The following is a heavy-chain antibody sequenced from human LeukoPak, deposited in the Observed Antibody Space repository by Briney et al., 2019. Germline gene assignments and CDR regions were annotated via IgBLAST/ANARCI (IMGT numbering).Heavy chain of an antibody. Sequence: SETLSLTCTVSGGSISSSSYYWGWIRQPPGKGLEWIGSIYYSGSTYYNPSLKSLFTISVDTSKNQFSLKLRSVTAADTAVYFCARQSRGIAFGGIITDYWGLGILVTVSS. V-gene: IGHV4-39*01. CDR3: ARQSRGIAFGGIITDY. D-gene: IGHD3-16*01. J-gene: IGHJ4*02. CDR1: GGSISSSSYY. CDR2: IYYSGST.